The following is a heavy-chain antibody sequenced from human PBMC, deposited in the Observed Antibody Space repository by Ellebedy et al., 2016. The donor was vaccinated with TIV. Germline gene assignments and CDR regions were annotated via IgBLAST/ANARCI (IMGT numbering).Heavy chain of an antibody. CDR2: ISGTSGYI. J-gene: IGHJ6*02. V-gene: IGHV3-11*06. D-gene: IGHD6-19*01. CDR3: ARDNTAVAGPYTYYGLDV. Sequence: PGGSLRLSCAASGFTLSDYYMSWIRQAPGKGLEWIPYISGTSGYINYADSVMGRITISRDNAKNSLFLQIDNLRAEDSAVYYCARDNTAVAGPYTYYGLDVWGQGTTVTVSS. CDR1: GFTLSDYY.